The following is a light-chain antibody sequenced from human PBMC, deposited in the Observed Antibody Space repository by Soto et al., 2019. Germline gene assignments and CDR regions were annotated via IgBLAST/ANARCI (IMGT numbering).Light chain of an antibody. Sequence: EIVLTQSPATLSLSPGERATLSCVASQSVSSSYLAWYQQKPGLAPRLLIYDASTRATGIPDRFSGSGSGTDLTLTISRLEPEDFAVYFCQQYGSSPRYTFGQGTKLDIK. CDR2: DAS. CDR3: QQYGSSPRYT. V-gene: IGKV3D-20*01. J-gene: IGKJ2*01. CDR1: QSVSSSY.